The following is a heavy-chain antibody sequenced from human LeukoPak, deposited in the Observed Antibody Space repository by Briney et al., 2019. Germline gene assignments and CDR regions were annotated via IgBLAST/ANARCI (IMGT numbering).Heavy chain of an antibody. CDR3: ARDEGYCSSTSCPNWFDP. D-gene: IGHD2-2*01. Sequence: ASVKLSCKASGYTFTSYGINWVRQAPGQGLGWMGIINPSGGSTSYAQKFQGRVTMTRDTSTSTVYMELSSLRSEDTAVYYCARDEGYCSSTSCPNWFDPWGQGTLVTVSS. J-gene: IGHJ5*02. CDR1: GYTFTSYG. CDR2: INPSGGST. V-gene: IGHV1-46*01.